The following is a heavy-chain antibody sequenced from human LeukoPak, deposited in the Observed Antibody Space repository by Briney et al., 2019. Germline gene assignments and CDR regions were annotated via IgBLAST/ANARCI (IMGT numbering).Heavy chain of an antibody. D-gene: IGHD3-22*01. V-gene: IGHV3-23*01. CDR1: GFTFSSNA. CDR2: ISGSGGST. Sequence: GGSLRLSCAASGFTFSSNAMSWVRQAPGKGLEWVSAISGSGGSTYYADSVKGRFTISRDNSKNTLYLQMNSLRAEDTAVYYCAKPGTYYYDSSGYYYWGQGTLVTVSS. J-gene: IGHJ4*02. CDR3: AKPGTYYYDSSGYYY.